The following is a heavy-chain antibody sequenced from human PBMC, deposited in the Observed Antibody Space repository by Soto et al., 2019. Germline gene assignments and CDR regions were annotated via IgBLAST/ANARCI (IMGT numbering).Heavy chain of an antibody. CDR2: INPSGGST. V-gene: IGHV1-46*01. CDR3: AREVESYCSSTSCLYNWFDP. Sequence: GASVKVSCKASGYTFTSYYMHWVRQAPGQGLEWMGIINPSGGSTSYAQKFQGRVTMTRDTSTSTVYMELSSLRSEDTAVYYCAREVESYCSSTSCLYNWFDPWGQGTLVTVSS. J-gene: IGHJ5*02. D-gene: IGHD2-2*01. CDR1: GYTFTSYY.